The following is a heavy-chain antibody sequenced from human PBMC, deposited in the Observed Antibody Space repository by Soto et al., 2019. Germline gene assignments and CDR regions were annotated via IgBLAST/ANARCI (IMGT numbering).Heavy chain of an antibody. V-gene: IGHV4-30-2*01. CDR2: IYHSGST. D-gene: IGHD2-15*01. Sequence: RSLTCAVSVGSISSGGYSWSWIRQPPGKGLEWIGYIYHSGSTYYNPSLKSRVTISVDRSKNQFSLKLSSVTAADTAVYYCARGYCSGGSCYPNDAFDIWGKGTMATV. J-gene: IGHJ3*02. CDR1: VGSISSGGYS. CDR3: ARGYCSGGSCYPNDAFDI.